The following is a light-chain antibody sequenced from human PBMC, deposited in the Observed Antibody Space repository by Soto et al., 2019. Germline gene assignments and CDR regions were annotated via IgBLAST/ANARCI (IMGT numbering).Light chain of an antibody. CDR3: QQADSFPLT. Sequence: DLQMTQSPASVSASVGDRVTITCRASQGIGSWLAWYQQKPGKAPKLLIYSSSSLQSGVPSRFSGSVSGTDFTLTISSLQPEVFATYYCQQADSFPLTFGGGTKVEI. CDR1: QGIGSW. V-gene: IGKV1D-12*01. J-gene: IGKJ4*01. CDR2: SSS.